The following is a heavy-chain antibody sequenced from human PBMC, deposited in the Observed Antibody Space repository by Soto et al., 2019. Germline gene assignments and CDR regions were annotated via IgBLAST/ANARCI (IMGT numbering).Heavy chain of an antibody. J-gene: IGHJ6*02. CDR1: GGTFSSYA. D-gene: IGHD3-22*01. Sequence: ASVKVSCKASGGTFSSYAISWVRQAPGQGLEWMGGTIPIFGTANYAQKFQGRVTITADESTSTAYMELSSLRSEDTAVYYCARVGYDSSGYHYYYYGMDVWGQGTTVTVSS. V-gene: IGHV1-69*13. CDR3: ARVGYDSSGYHYYYYGMDV. CDR2: TIPIFGTA.